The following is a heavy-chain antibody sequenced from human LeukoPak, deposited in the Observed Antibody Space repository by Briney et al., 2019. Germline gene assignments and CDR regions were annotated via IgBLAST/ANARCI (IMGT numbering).Heavy chain of an antibody. CDR1: GYTFTSYV. CDR2: ISAYNGNT. Sequence: ASVKVSCKASGYTFTSYVSSWVRQAPGQGGEGMGWISAYNGNTNYAQKLQGRVTMTTETSTSTAYIELRSLRSDDTAVYYCARGGGEVVVVPAAPTVYMDVWGKGTTVTVSS. V-gene: IGHV1-18*01. CDR3: ARGGGEVVVVPAAPTVYMDV. J-gene: IGHJ6*03. D-gene: IGHD2-2*01.